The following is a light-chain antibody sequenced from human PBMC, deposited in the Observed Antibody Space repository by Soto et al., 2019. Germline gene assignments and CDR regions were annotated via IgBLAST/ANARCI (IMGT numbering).Light chain of an antibody. J-gene: IGKJ1*01. V-gene: IGKV3-15*01. Sequence: EIVMTQSPATLSVSPGERATLSCRASQSVSSNLAWYQQKPGQAPRLLIYGASTRATGIPARFSGSGSGTECTLTISSLQSEDFAVYYCQQYNNWLKTFGQGTKVDIK. CDR1: QSVSSN. CDR2: GAS. CDR3: QQYNNWLKT.